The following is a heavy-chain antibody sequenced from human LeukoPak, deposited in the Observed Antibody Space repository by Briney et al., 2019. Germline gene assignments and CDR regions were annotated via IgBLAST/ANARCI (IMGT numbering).Heavy chain of an antibody. Sequence: PSETLSLTCSVSGGSITSHYWSWIRQSPGKGLEWICYISYTGSPRYNPSFQSRVTISLDTSKTHFSLKLTSVTAADTAVYYCARLLNNDNAGDPDTFDMWGPGTMVTVSS. D-gene: IGHD4-17*01. CDR3: ARLLNNDNAGDPDTFDM. V-gene: IGHV4-59*08. CDR2: ISYTGSP. J-gene: IGHJ3*02. CDR1: GGSITSHY.